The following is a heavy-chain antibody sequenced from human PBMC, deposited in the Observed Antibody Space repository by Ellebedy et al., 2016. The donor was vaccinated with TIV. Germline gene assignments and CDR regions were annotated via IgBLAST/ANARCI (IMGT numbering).Heavy chain of an antibody. CDR2: ISAYNGNT. D-gene: IGHD1-1*01. Sequence: ASVKVSCXASGYTFTSYGISWVRQAPGQGLEWMGWISAYNGNTNYAQKLQGRVTMTTDTSTSTAYMELRSLRSDDTAVYYCAREKSPGTTGTTRKRYFDLWGRGTLVTVSS. J-gene: IGHJ2*01. V-gene: IGHV1-18*01. CDR3: AREKSPGTTGTTRKRYFDL. CDR1: GYTFTSYG.